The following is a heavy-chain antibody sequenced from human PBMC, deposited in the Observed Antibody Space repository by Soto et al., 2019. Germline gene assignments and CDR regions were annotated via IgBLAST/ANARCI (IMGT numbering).Heavy chain of an antibody. CDR1: GGSFSGYD. CDR2: INHSGST. V-gene: IGHV4-34*01. Sequence: SETLCLTCAVYGGSFSGYDWSWIRQLPGKGLEWIGEINHSGSTNYNPSLKSRVTISVDTSKNQFSLKRSSVTAADTAVYYCSRVRNYPHYYYYYMDVWGKGTTVTVSS. CDR3: SRVRNYPHYYYYYMDV. J-gene: IGHJ6*03. D-gene: IGHD4-4*01.